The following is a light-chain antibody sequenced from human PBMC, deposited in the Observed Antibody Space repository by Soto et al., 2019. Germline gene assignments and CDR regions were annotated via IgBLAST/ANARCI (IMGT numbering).Light chain of an antibody. V-gene: IGLV1-47*01. J-gene: IGLJ2*01. CDR2: RND. CDR1: RSNIGSNY. Sequence: QPVLTQPPSASGTPGQRVTISCSGSRSNIGSNYVYWYQQLPGTAPKLLISRNDQRPSGVPDRFSGSKSGTSASLAISGLRSEDEADYYCSAWDDSLSGSLEFGGGTKLTVL. CDR3: SAWDDSLSGSLE.